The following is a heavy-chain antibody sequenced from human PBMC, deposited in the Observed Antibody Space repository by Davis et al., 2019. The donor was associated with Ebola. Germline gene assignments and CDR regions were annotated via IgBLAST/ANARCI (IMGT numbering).Heavy chain of an antibody. D-gene: IGHD2-2*01. J-gene: IGHJ3*02. Sequence: AASVKVSCKASGYTFTGYYMHWVRQAPGQGLEWMGWINPNSGGTNYAQKFQGWVTMTRDTSISTAYMELSRLRSGDTAVYYCARGGWAGTVVPAAIIQDDGIIAFDIWGQGTMVTVSS. CDR3: ARGGWAGTVVPAAIIQDDGIIAFDI. CDR2: INPNSGGT. CDR1: GYTFTGYY. V-gene: IGHV1-2*04.